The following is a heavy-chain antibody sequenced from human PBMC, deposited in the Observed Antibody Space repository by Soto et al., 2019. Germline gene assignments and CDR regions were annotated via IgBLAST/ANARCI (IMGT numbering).Heavy chain of an antibody. CDR3: ARESYYDTRAFDY. V-gene: IGHV3-48*01. D-gene: IGHD3-22*01. CDR1: GFTFSSYS. Sequence: PGLSLRVSCAAAGFTFSSYSMNWVRQAPGKGLEWVSYISSSSTIYYADSVKGRFTISRDNAKNSLYLQMNSLRAEDTAVYYCARESYYDTRAFDYWGQGTLVTVSS. J-gene: IGHJ4*02. CDR2: ISSSSTI.